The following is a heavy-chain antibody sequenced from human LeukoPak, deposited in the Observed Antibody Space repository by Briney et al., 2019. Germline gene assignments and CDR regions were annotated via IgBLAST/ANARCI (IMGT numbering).Heavy chain of an antibody. J-gene: IGHJ4*02. CDR2: ISASGGET. D-gene: IGHD3-3*01. CDR3: AKRYYDFPLDY. V-gene: IGHV3-23*01. Sequence: GGSLRLSCAASGFTFSSYSMNWVRQAPGKGLEWVSSISASGGETHYADSVKGRFTISRDNSKNTLYLQINNPRVEDMAVYYCAKRYYDFPLDYWGQGTLVTVSS. CDR1: GFTFSSYS.